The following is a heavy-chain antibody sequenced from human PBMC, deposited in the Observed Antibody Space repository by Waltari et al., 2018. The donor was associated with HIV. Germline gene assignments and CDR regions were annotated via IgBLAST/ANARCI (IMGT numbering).Heavy chain of an antibody. V-gene: IGHV4-34*01. CDR3: ARGRSSGWAPRGYYYYGMDV. J-gene: IGHJ6*02. CDR1: GGSFSGYY. Sequence: QVQLQQWGAGLLKPSETLSLTCAVYGGSFSGYYWSWIRQPPGKGLEWIGEINHSGSTNSHPSLKSRVTISVDTPKNQFSLKLSSVTAADTAVYYCARGRSSGWAPRGYYYYGMDVWGQGTTVTVSS. CDR2: INHSGST. D-gene: IGHD6-19*01.